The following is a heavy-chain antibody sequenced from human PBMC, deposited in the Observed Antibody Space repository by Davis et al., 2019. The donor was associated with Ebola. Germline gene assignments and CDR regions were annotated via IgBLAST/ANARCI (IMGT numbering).Heavy chain of an antibody. J-gene: IGHJ3*02. V-gene: IGHV1-46*01. CDR3: AAPLDTAMVPSI. CDR2: INPSGGST. Sequence: ASVKVSCKASGYTFTSYYMHWVRQAPGQGLEWMGIINPSGGSTSYAQKFQGRVTITRDTSASTAYMELSSLRSEDTAVYYCAAPLDTAMVPSIWGQGTMVTVSS. D-gene: IGHD5-18*01. CDR1: GYTFTSYY.